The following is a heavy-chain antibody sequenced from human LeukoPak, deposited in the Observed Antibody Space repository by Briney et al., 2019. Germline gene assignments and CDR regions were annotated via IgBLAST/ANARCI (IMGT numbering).Heavy chain of an antibody. Sequence: ASVKVSCKASGYTFTSYDINWVRQATGQGLEWMGWMNPNSGNTGYAQKFQGRVTMTRNTSISTAYMELSSLRSEDTAVYYCARSLRYYDFWSGYDNPDPFDYWGQGTLVTVSS. CDR2: MNPNSGNT. CDR1: GYTFTSYD. V-gene: IGHV1-8*01. CDR3: ARSLRYYDFWSGYDNPDPFDY. D-gene: IGHD3-3*01. J-gene: IGHJ4*02.